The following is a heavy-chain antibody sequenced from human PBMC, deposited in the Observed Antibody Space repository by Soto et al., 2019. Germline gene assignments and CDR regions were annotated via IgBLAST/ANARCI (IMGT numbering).Heavy chain of an antibody. J-gene: IGHJ4*02. CDR1: GFTFSSYA. V-gene: IGHV3-23*01. CDR3: AKDWCSGTTCYCLEN. Sequence: EVQLLESGGGLVQPGGSLRLSCAASGFTFSSYAMSWVRQAPGKGLEWVSSVSGSSGSKSYADSVKGRCTISRNNSKSTVYLQMNSLTAEDTAVYFCAKDWCSGTTCYCLENWGQGTLVTVSS. CDR2: VSGSSGSK. D-gene: IGHD1-7*01.